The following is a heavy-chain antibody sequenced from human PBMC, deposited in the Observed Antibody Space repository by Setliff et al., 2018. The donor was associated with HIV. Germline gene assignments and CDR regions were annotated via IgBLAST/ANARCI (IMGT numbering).Heavy chain of an antibody. CDR2: IYTSRGT. V-gene: IGHV4-4*09. CDR1: GSSIGADYY. CDR3: ARSPSYRSSWEYYFDY. Sequence: SETLSLTCTVSGSSIGADYYWDWLRQTPGKGLEWIGYIYTSRGTNYNHSLRTRVIISVDTSNQFSLKLSSVTAADAAVYYCARSPSYRSSWEYYFDYWGQGILVTVSS. D-gene: IGHD6-13*01. J-gene: IGHJ4*02.